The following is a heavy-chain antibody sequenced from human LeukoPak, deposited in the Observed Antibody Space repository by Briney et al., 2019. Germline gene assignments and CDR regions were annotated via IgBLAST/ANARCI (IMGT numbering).Heavy chain of an antibody. D-gene: IGHD3-9*01. V-gene: IGHV3-7*01. Sequence: GGSLRLSCAASGFTFSSYWMSWVRQAPGKGLEWVANIKQDGSEKYYVGSVKGRFTISRDNAKNSLYLQMNSLRAEDTAVYYCARDLLRYFDWFDYWGQGTLVTVSS. CDR2: IKQDGSEK. J-gene: IGHJ5*01. CDR1: GFTFSSYW. CDR3: ARDLLRYFDWFDY.